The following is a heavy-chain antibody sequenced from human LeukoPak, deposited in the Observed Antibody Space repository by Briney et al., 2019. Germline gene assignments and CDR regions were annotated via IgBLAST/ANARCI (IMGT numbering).Heavy chain of an antibody. CDR2: ISYDGSNK. Sequence: GGSLRLSCAASGFTFSSYAMPWVRQAPGKGLEWVAVISYDGSNKYYADSVKGRFTISRDNSKNTLYLQMNSLRAEDTAVYYCARAFDFWSGYYTDYWGQGTLVTVSS. J-gene: IGHJ4*02. CDR1: GFTFSSYA. D-gene: IGHD3-3*01. CDR3: ARAFDFWSGYYTDY. V-gene: IGHV3-30-3*01.